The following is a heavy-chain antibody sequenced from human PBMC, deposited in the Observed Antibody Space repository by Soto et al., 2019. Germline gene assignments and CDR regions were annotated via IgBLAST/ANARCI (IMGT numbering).Heavy chain of an antibody. J-gene: IGHJ2*01. CDR1: GGSFSGYY. D-gene: IGHD3-9*01. CDR3: ARESHDILTGPPWVWYFDL. CDR2: INDRGSI. Sequence: QVQLQQWGAGPLRPLETLSLTCGVSGGSFSGYYWAWIRQSPGKGLGWIGEINDRGSINYNPSLKSRVSISVDTSKNHYSLKLRSVTAADTAVYYCARESHDILTGPPWVWYFDLWGRGTLVTVSS. V-gene: IGHV4-34*01.